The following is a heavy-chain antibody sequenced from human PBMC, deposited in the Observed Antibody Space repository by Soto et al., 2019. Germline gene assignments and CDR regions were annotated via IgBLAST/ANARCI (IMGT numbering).Heavy chain of an antibody. V-gene: IGHV4-39*01. CDR1: GGSIGRSSYY. J-gene: IGHJ4*02. CDR2: IYYSGST. D-gene: IGHD4-17*01. CDR3: ARHDYGGFGL. Sequence: QLQLQESGPGLVKPSETLSLTCTVSGGSIGRSSYYWGWIRQPPGKGLEWIGSIYYSGSTYYTPSLKRRVTIAVDTSKNQFSLKLSFVTAADTAVYYCARHDYGGFGLWGQGTLVTVSS.